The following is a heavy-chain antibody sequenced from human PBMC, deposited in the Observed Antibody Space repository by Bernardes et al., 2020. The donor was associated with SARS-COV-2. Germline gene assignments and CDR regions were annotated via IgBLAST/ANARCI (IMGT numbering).Heavy chain of an antibody. CDR1: GFTFSSYA. J-gene: IGHJ4*02. V-gene: IGHV3-23*01. Sequence: GGSLRLSCAASGFTFSSYAMSWVRQAPRKGLEWVSSISGSGASTYYADSVKGRFTISRDNSKNTLFLQLNSLRAEDTAIYYCAKDQYPGGWEPIDYWGQGTLVTVSS. CDR3: AKDQYPGGWEPIDY. D-gene: IGHD1-26*01. CDR2: ISGSGAST.